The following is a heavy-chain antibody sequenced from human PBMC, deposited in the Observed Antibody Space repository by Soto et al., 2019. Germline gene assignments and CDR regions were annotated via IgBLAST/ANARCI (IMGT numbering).Heavy chain of an antibody. CDR2: IWYDGSNK. Sequence: QVQLVESGGGVVQPGRSLRLSCAASGFTFSSYGMHWVRQAPGKGLEWVAVIWYDGSNKYYADSVKGRFTISRDNSKNTLYLQMNSLRAEDTAVDYCASDLGYCSGGSCPRLGIIDYWGQGTLVTVSS. D-gene: IGHD2-15*01. CDR3: ASDLGYCSGGSCPRLGIIDY. J-gene: IGHJ4*02. CDR1: GFTFSSYG. V-gene: IGHV3-33*01.